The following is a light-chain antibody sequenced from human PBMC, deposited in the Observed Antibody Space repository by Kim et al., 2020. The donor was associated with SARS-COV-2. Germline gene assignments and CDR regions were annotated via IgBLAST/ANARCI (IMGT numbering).Light chain of an antibody. Sequence: GSPGERATPSCRASQSGSSNLAWYQQKPGQAPRLLIYGASTRATGIPARFSGSGSGTEFTLTISSLQSEDFAVYYCQQYNNWPPTFGQGTKVDIK. CDR3: QQYNNWPPT. V-gene: IGKV3-15*01. CDR2: GAS. CDR1: QSGSSN. J-gene: IGKJ1*01.